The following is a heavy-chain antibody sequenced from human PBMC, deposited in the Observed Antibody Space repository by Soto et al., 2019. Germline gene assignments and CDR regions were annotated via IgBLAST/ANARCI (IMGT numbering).Heavy chain of an antibody. Sequence: PSETLSLTCTVSGYFITNGYYWGWFRQPPGKGLEWIGTLYYTGITYYNPSLKSRVTISVDTSGSQISLKVSSLTAADTAVYYCARGATVTQYDYWGQGTLVTVSS. D-gene: IGHD4-17*01. J-gene: IGHJ4*02. CDR1: GYFITNGYY. CDR3: ARGATVTQYDY. V-gene: IGHV4-38-2*02. CDR2: LYYTGIT.